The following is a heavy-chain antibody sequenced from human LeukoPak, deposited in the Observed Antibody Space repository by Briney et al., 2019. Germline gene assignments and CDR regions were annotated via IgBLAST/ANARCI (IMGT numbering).Heavy chain of an antibody. V-gene: IGHV3-66*01. Sequence: GGSLRLSCAASGFTVSNNYMSWVRQAPGKGLEWVSVIYSGGTTHYADSVKARFTISRDNSKNTLYLQMKSLRAEDTAVYYCARDYPDYYDSSGYSDLYYYYGMDVWGQGTTVTVSS. J-gene: IGHJ6*02. CDR3: ARDYPDYYDSSGYSDLYYYYGMDV. CDR1: GFTVSNNY. D-gene: IGHD3-22*01. CDR2: IYSGGTT.